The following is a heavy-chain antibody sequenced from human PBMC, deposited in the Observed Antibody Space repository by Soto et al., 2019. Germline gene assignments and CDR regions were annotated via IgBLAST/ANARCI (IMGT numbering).Heavy chain of an antibody. CDR3: ARDTHSSGWYKRGAFDI. CDR2: INPNSGGT. Sequence: GASVKVSCKASGYTFTGYYMHWVRQAPGQGLEWMGWINPNSGGTNYAQKFQGWVTMTRDTSISTAYMELSRLRSDDTAVYYCARDTHSSGWYKRGAFDIWGQGTMVTVSS. V-gene: IGHV1-2*04. D-gene: IGHD6-19*01. J-gene: IGHJ3*02. CDR1: GYTFTGYY.